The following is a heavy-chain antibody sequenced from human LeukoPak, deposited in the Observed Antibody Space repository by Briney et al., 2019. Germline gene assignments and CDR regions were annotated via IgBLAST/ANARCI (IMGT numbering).Heavy chain of an antibody. CDR2: ISGSGGST. CDR1: GFTFSSYG. Sequence: GGSLRLSCAASGFTFSSYGMSWVRQAPGKGLEWVSAISGSGGSTYYADSVKGRFTISRDNSRNTLYLQMNSLRAEDTAVYYCARSGLSRFGFWGQGTLVTVSS. CDR3: ARSGLSRFGF. J-gene: IGHJ4*02. D-gene: IGHD2/OR15-2a*01. V-gene: IGHV3-23*01.